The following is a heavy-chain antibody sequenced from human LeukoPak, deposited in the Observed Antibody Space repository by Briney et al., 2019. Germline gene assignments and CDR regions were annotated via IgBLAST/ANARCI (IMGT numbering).Heavy chain of an antibody. D-gene: IGHD3-22*01. V-gene: IGHV1-69*13. CDR2: IIPIFGTA. CDR1: GGTFSSYA. Sequence: SVKVSCKASGGTFSSYAISWVRQAPGQGLEWMGGIIPIFGTANYAQKFQGRVTITADESTSTAYMELSSLRSEDTAVYYCARDSPPYYYDSSGHHYPLGCWGQGTLVTVSS. J-gene: IGHJ4*02. CDR3: ARDSPPYYYDSSGHHYPLGC.